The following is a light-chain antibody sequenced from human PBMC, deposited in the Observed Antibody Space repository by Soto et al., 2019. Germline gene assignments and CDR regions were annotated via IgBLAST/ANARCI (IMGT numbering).Light chain of an antibody. Sequence: DIQMTQSPSSLSASVGDRVTITCRASENIRSYLNWYLHKPGKAPKLLIYAASTLQSGVPSRFSGSGSGTHFTLTISNLQPEDCATYVCQQSYNSPPTFGQGTKVEI. CDR1: ENIRSY. CDR2: AAS. CDR3: QQSYNSPPT. V-gene: IGKV1-39*01. J-gene: IGKJ1*01.